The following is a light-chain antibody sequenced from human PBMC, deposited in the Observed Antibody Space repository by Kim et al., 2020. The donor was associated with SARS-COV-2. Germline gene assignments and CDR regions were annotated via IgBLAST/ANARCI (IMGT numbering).Light chain of an antibody. CDR1: RYNVGSNT. CDR3: AVWDDSLTGHVV. V-gene: IGLV1-44*01. J-gene: IGLJ2*01. Sequence: ELTQPPSASGTPGQRVTISCSGTRYNVGSNTVKWYQQVPGTAPKLLIFNDNQRPSGVPDRFSASKSGTSASLAISALQSDDEADYYCAVWDDSLTGHVVFGGGTQLTVL. CDR2: NDN.